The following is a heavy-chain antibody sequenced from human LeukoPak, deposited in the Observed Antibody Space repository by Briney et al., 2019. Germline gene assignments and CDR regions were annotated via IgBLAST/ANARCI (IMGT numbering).Heavy chain of an antibody. CDR3: ARVRSPSRGYYYYYMDV. CDR2: INPNSGGT. Sequence: AASVKVSCKASRYTFTGYYMHWVRQAPGQGLEWMGWINPNSGGTNYAQKFQGRVTMTRDTSISTAYMELSRLRSDDTAVYYCARVRSPSRGYYYYYMDVWGKGTTVTVSS. J-gene: IGHJ6*03. V-gene: IGHV1-2*02. CDR1: RYTFTGYY. D-gene: IGHD2/OR15-2a*01.